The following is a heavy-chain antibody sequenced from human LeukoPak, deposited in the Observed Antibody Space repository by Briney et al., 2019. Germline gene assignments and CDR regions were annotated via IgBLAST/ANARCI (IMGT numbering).Heavy chain of an antibody. Sequence: SETLSLTCNVSGYSISSGYYWGWIRQPPGKGLEWIGSIYHSGSTYYNPSLKSRVTISVDTSKNQFSLKLSSVTAADTAVYYCARDGVRLVGTWDYFDYWGKGTTVTVSS. CDR1: GYSISSGYY. D-gene: IGHD1-26*01. J-gene: IGHJ4*03. V-gene: IGHV4-38-2*02. CDR3: ARDGVRLVGTWDYFDY. CDR2: IYHSGST.